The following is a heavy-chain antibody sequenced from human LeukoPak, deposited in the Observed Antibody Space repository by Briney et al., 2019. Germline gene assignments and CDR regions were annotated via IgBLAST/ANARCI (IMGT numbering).Heavy chain of an antibody. V-gene: IGHV1-69*13. CDR3: ARQGVVGATIGFGPHFDY. J-gene: IGHJ4*02. D-gene: IGHD1-26*01. CDR1: GGTFSSYA. CDR2: IIPIFGTA. Sequence: ASVKVSCTASGGTFSSYAISWVRQAPGQGLEWMGGIIPIFGTANYAQKFQGRVTITADESTSTAYMELSSLRSEDTAVYYCARQGVVGATIGFGPHFDYWGQGTLVTVSS.